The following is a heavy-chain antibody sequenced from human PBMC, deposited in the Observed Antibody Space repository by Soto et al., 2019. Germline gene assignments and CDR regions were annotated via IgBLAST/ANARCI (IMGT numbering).Heavy chain of an antibody. CDR1: GYNFRHYY. J-gene: IGHJ4*02. V-gene: IGHV5-51*01. D-gene: IGHD3-16*01. CDR3: AKQRKVMTAVGQMSFDA. CDR2: IYPGDSDV. Sequence: GESLKISCQASGYNFRHYYIAWVRQKAGRGMAWVGLIYPGDSDVRYSPSVQGQVTISVDRSTAAAYVQWNSLRASGSGTYYCAKQRKVMTAVGQMSFDAWGQGALVTVYS.